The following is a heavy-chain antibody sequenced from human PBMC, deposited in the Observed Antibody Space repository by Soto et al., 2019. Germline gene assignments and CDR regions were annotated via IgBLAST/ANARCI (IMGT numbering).Heavy chain of an antibody. Sequence: GGSLRLSCAASGCTFSGSAMHWVRQASGKGLEWVGRIRSKANSYATAYAASVKGRFTISRDDSKNTAYLQMNSLKTEDTAVYYCTRRNSRLLWFGEAIIGAPKDVWGQGTTVTVSS. V-gene: IGHV3-73*01. D-gene: IGHD3-10*01. J-gene: IGHJ6*02. CDR3: TRRNSRLLWFGEAIIGAPKDV. CDR1: GCTFSGSA. CDR2: IRSKANSYAT.